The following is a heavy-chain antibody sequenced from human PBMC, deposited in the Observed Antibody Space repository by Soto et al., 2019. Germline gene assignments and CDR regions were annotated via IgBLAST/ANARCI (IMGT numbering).Heavy chain of an antibody. J-gene: IGHJ4*02. Sequence: EVQLLESGGGLVQPGGSLRLSCAASGFTFSSVSMSWVRQAPGKGLEWVSGISGSAGSTYYADSVRVRFTISRDNSKNTLYLQMNSLRGEDTALYYCSKSNGNDWDDYYFDYWGQGTRVTVSS. CDR3: SKSNGNDWDDYYFDY. CDR2: ISGSAGST. CDR1: GFTFSSVS. D-gene: IGHD2-8*01. V-gene: IGHV3-23*01.